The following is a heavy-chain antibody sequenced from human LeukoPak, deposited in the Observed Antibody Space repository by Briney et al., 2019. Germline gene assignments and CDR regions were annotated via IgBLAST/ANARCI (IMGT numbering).Heavy chain of an antibody. V-gene: IGHV4-38-2*01. CDR3: ARQGNGYSRVDY. CDR2: IYHSGNT. Sequence: PSETLSLTCAVSDYSISSGYYWGWIRQPPGKGLEWIGSIYHSGNTYYNPSLKSRFTISIDTSKNQFFLKANSVTAADTATYYCARQGNGYSRVDYWGQGTLVTVSS. CDR1: DYSISSGYY. D-gene: IGHD5-24*01. J-gene: IGHJ4*02.